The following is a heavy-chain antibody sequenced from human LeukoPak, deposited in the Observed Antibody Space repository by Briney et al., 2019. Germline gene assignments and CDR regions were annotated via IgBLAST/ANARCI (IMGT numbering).Heavy chain of an antibody. J-gene: IGHJ4*02. CDR1: GGTFSSYA. CDR3: ARLDTPFNIVVANQASNGANY. V-gene: IGHV1-69*05. Sequence: GASVKVSCKASGGTFSSYATSWVRQAPGQGLEWMGGIIPIFGTANYAQKFQGRVTITTDESTSTAYMELSSLRSEDTAVYYCARLDTPFNIVVANQASNGANYWGQGTLVTVSS. CDR2: IIPIFGTA. D-gene: IGHD2-15*01.